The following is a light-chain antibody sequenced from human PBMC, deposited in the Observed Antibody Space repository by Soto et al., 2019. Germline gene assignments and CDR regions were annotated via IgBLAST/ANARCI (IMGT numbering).Light chain of an antibody. Sequence: QSVLTQPPSTSGTPGQRVTISCSGASSNIGSNTVNWYQHLPGTAPKLLIYYNNQRPSGVPDRFSGSRSGTSASLAITGLQSGDDAYYYCAAWDDSLNGVVFGVGTQLTVL. CDR1: SSNIGSNT. CDR3: AAWDDSLNGVV. CDR2: YNN. J-gene: IGLJ2*01. V-gene: IGLV1-44*01.